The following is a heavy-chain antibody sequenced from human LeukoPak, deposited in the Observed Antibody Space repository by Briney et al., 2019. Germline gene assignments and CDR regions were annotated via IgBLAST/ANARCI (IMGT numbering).Heavy chain of an antibody. CDR2: ISSNGGST. J-gene: IGHJ4*02. CDR3: ARSALWFGESTYYFDY. Sequence: GGSVRLSCAASGFTFSRYAMHGVRQAPGKGLEYVSAISSNGGSTYYGNSVKGRFTITRDNSKNTLYLQMGSLRAEDMAVYYCARSALWFGESTYYFDYWGQGTLVTVSS. V-gene: IGHV3-64*01. D-gene: IGHD3-10*01. CDR1: GFTFSRYA.